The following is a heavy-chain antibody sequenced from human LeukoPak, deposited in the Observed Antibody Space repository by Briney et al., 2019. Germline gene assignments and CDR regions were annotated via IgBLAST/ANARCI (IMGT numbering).Heavy chain of an antibody. CDR2: IYSGGST. Sequence: GGSLRLSCAASGFTVSSNYMSWVRQTPGKGLEWVSVIYSGGSTYYADSEKGRFTISRDNYKNTLYHQMNSLRSEDRAVFYCARSYSIWADFFDYWGQAPRAAVPP. J-gene: IGHJ4*02. CDR3: ARSYSIWADFFDY. V-gene: IGHV3-66*02. D-gene: IGHD2-15*01. CDR1: GFTVSSNY.